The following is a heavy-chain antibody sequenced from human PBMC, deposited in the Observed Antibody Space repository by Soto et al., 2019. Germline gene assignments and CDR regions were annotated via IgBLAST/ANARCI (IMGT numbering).Heavy chain of an antibody. J-gene: IGHJ4*02. D-gene: IGHD6-13*01. V-gene: IGHV3-48*01. CDR3: VAAAGHDY. CDR2: ISSGSSTI. CDR1: GFTFSSYS. Sequence: EVQLVESGGGLVQPGGSLRVSCAASGFTFSSYSRNWVRQAPGKGLEWVSYISSGSSTIYYADSVNGRFTISRDNAKNALYLQMNSLRAEDTAVYYCVAAAGHDYWGQGTLVTVSS.